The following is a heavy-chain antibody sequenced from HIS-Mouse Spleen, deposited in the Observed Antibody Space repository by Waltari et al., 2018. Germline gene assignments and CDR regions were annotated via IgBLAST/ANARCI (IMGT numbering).Heavy chain of an antibody. V-gene: IGHV4-4*07. CDR2: IYTSGRT. CDR1: GGSISSYY. Sequence: QVQLQESGPGLVKPSETLSLTCTVSGGSISSYYWSWIRQPAGKGLEWIGRIYTSGRTNYHPCIKSRTTRSVDTSNTQFSLKLSSVTAADTAVYYCARDFHDFWSGYYGGDKKHDAFDIWGQGTMVTVSS. D-gene: IGHD3-3*01. CDR3: ARDFHDFWSGYYGGDKKHDAFDI. J-gene: IGHJ3*02.